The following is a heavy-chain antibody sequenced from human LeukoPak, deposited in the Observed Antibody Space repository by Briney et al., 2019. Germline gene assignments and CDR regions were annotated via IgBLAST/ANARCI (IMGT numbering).Heavy chain of an antibody. Sequence: PSETLSLTCAVYGGSFSGYYWSWIRQPPGKGLEWIGEINHSGSTNYNPSLKSRVTVSVDTSKNQFSLQLNSVTPEDTAVYYCAREYSSGWYPKYYFDYWGQGTLVTVSS. V-gene: IGHV4-34*01. CDR1: GGSFSGYY. D-gene: IGHD6-19*01. CDR3: AREYSSGWYPKYYFDY. J-gene: IGHJ4*02. CDR2: INHSGST.